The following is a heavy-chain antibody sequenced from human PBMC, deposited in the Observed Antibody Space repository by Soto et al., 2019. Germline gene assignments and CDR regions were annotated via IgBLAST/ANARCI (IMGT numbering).Heavy chain of an antibody. D-gene: IGHD4-17*01. J-gene: IGHJ4*02. V-gene: IGHV1-69*13. CDR3: ARVSTVTSDKGGFDY. CDR1: GGTFSSYA. Sequence: SVKVSCKASGGTFSSYAISWVRQAPGQGLEWMGGIIPIFGTANYAQKFQGRVTITADESTSTAYMELSSLRSEDTAVYYCARVSTVTSDKGGFDYWGQGTLVTVSS. CDR2: IIPIFGTA.